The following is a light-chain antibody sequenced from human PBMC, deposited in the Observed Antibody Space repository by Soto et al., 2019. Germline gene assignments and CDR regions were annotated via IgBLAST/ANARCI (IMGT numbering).Light chain of an antibody. V-gene: IGLV2-14*01. CDR2: EVS. CDR1: STDVGSYKY. Sequence: QSALTQPASVSVSPGQSITSSCTGTSTDVGSYKYVSWYQQHPGKAPKLMIYEVSNRPSGVSNRFSGSKSGNTASLTISGLQAEDEADYYCSSFTSSSTLVFGTGTKVTVL. CDR3: SSFTSSSTLV. J-gene: IGLJ1*01.